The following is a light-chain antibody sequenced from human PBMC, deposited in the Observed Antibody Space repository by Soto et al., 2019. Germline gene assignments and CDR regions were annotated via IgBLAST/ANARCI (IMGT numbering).Light chain of an antibody. CDR3: QQYNSVPYT. Sequence: DIQMTQSPSTLSASVGDRVTITCRASQSISSWLAWYQQKPGKAPKLLIYTASSLESGVPSSFSGSGSGTEFTLTISSLQPDDFATYYCQQYNSVPYTFGQGTKLEIK. J-gene: IGKJ2*01. CDR2: TAS. V-gene: IGKV1-5*03. CDR1: QSISSW.